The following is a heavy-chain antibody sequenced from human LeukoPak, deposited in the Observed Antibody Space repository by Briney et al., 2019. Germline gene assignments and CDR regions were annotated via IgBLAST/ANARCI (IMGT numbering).Heavy chain of an antibody. D-gene: IGHD1-26*01. J-gene: IGHJ4*02. Sequence: GGSLRLSCAASGFTFSSYWMSWVRQAPGKGLEWVANIRQDGSEKYYVDSVKGRFTISRDNAKNSLYLQMNSLRAEDTAVYYCARVEVGVGPYFDYWGQGTLVTVSS. V-gene: IGHV3-7*03. CDR3: ARVEVGVGPYFDY. CDR1: GFTFSSYW. CDR2: IRQDGSEK.